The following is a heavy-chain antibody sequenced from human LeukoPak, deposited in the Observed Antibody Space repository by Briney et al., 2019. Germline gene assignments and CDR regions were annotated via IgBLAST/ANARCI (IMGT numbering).Heavy chain of an antibody. Sequence: PGGSLRLSCAASGFTFSSYWMSWVRQAPGKGLEWVANIKQDGSEKYYVDSVKGRFTISRDNAKNSLYLQMNSLRAEDTAVYYCARESRDCSSTSCPTGIAVAGMDYWGQGTLVIVSS. CDR1: GFTFSSYW. D-gene: IGHD2-2*01. CDR2: IKQDGSEK. V-gene: IGHV3-7*01. J-gene: IGHJ4*02. CDR3: ARESRDCSSTSCPTGIAVAGMDY.